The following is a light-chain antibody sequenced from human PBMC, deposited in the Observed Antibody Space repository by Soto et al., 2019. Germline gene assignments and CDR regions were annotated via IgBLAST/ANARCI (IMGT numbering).Light chain of an antibody. CDR3: QHYESTPPT. CDR2: WAS. V-gene: IGKV4-1*01. CDR1: QSVLYSSNNKNY. Sequence: DIVMTQSPDSLSVSLGERATINCKSSQSVLYSSNNKNYLAWYQQRPGQPPKLLIYWASTRQSGVPDRCSGSGSGTDFTHTITSLQAEDVAVYYCQHYESTPPTFGQGTKLEIK. J-gene: IGKJ2*01.